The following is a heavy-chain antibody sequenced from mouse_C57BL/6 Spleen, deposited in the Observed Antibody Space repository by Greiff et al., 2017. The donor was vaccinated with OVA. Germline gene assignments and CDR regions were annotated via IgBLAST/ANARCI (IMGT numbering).Heavy chain of an antibody. CDR3: ARSIYDGNPGAMDY. Sequence: EVHLVESGGGLVKPGGSLKLSCAASGFTFSDYGMHWVRQAPEKGLEWVAYISSGSSTIYYADTVKGRFTISRDNAKNTLFLQMTSLRSEDTAMYYCARSIYDGNPGAMDYWGQGTSVTVSS. D-gene: IGHD2-1*01. CDR2: ISSGSSTI. V-gene: IGHV5-17*01. CDR1: GFTFSDYG. J-gene: IGHJ4*01.